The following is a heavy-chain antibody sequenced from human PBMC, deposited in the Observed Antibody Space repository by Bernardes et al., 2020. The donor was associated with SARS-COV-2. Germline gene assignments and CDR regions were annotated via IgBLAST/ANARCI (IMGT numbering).Heavy chain of an antibody. V-gene: IGHV1-8*01. CDR2: MNPNSGNT. CDR3: ARGRGPSLGTDYGDYPPWFGSSV. Sequence: ASVKVSCKASGYTFTSYDINWVRQATGQGLEWMGWMNPNSGNTGYAQKFQGRVTMTRNTSISTAYMELSSLRSEDTAVYYCARGRGPSLGTDYGDYPPWFGSSVWGQGTTVTVSS. J-gene: IGHJ6*02. D-gene: IGHD4-17*01. CDR1: GYTFTSYD.